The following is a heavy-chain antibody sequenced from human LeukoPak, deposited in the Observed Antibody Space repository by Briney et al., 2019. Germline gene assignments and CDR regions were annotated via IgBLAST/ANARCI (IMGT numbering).Heavy chain of an antibody. CDR3: ARYGFYCSSTSCYIFDN. V-gene: IGHV3-20*03. CDR2: INWNGGTI. CDR1: GCTFVDYG. J-gene: IGHJ4*02. Sequence: PGGSLRLSFSASGCTFVDYGMSLVRQAPGKGLEWVAGINWNGGTIGYADSVKDRFTISRDNAKNSLYLQMNSLRAEDTALYYCARYGFYCSSTSCYIFDNWGQGTLVTVSS. D-gene: IGHD2-2*02.